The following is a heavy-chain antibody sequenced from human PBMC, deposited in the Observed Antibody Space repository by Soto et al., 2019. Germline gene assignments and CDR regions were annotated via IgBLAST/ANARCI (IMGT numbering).Heavy chain of an antibody. Sequence: GGSLRLSCAASGFTFSSYGMHWVRQAPGKGLEWVAVISYDGSNKYYADSVKGRFTISRDNSKNTLYLQMNSLRAEDTAVYYCAKSPRYFDWNEFDYWGQGTLVTVSS. D-gene: IGHD3-9*01. CDR2: ISYDGSNK. J-gene: IGHJ4*02. V-gene: IGHV3-30*18. CDR1: GFTFSSYG. CDR3: AKSPRYFDWNEFDY.